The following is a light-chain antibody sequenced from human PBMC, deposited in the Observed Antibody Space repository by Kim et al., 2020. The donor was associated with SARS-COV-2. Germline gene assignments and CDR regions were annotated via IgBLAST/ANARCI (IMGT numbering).Light chain of an antibody. CDR1: RSNIGAGND. CDR2: VNN. Sequence: QSVLTQPPSMSGAPGQRVTISCTGSRSNIGAGNDVHWYQHLPGTAPKLLIYVNNNRPSGVTDRFSGSKSGTSASLAITGLQAEDEADYYCQSYDSSLHDYVFGSGTKVTVL. CDR3: QSYDSSLHDYV. V-gene: IGLV1-40*01. J-gene: IGLJ1*01.